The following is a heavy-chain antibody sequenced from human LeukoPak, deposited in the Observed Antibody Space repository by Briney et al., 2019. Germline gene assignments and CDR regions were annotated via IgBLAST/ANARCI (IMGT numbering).Heavy chain of an antibody. Sequence: SSETLSLTCTVSGGSISSYYWSWIRQPPGKGLEWIGSIYYSGTTNYNPSLKTRVTISVDTSKNQFSLKLSSVTAADTAMYFCARDMESGSTRGRAFNIWGQGTMVTVSS. J-gene: IGHJ3*02. D-gene: IGHD1-26*01. CDR2: IYYSGTT. CDR3: ARDMESGSTRGRAFNI. V-gene: IGHV4-59*01. CDR1: GGSISSYY.